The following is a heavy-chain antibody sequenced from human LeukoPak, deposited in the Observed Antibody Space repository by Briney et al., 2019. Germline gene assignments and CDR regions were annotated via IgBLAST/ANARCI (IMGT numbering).Heavy chain of an antibody. Sequence: GGSLRLSCAASGFTFSSYEMNWVRQAPGKGLEWVSYISSSSSYIYYADSVKGRFTISRDNAKNSLYLQMNSLRAEDTAVYYCARETYYGSGSYYTWYFDYWGQGTLVTVSS. V-gene: IGHV3-21*05. CDR1: GFTFSSYE. CDR2: ISSSSSYI. D-gene: IGHD3-10*01. CDR3: ARETYYGSGSYYTWYFDY. J-gene: IGHJ4*02.